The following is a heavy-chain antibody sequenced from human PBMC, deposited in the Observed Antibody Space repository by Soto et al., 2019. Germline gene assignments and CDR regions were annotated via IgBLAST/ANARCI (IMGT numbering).Heavy chain of an antibody. CDR3: AKVLYYYDSSGYFDY. Sequence: GGSLRLSCAASGFTFSSYAMSWVRQAPGKGLEWVSAISGSGGSTYYADSVKSRFTISRDNSKNTLYLQMNSLRAEDTAVYYCAKVLYYYDSSGYFDYWGQGTLVTVSS. CDR2: ISGSGGST. J-gene: IGHJ4*02. V-gene: IGHV3-23*01. D-gene: IGHD3-22*01. CDR1: GFTFSSYA.